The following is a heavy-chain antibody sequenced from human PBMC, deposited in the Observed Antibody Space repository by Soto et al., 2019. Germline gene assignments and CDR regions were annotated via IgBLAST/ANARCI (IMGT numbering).Heavy chain of an antibody. CDR2: INPNSGGT. CDR3: TNTLTGTTADYYYGMDV. Sequence: VASVKVSCKASGYTFTGYYMHWVRQAPVQGLEWMGWINPNSGGTNYAQKFQGRVTMTRDTSISTAYMELSRLRSDDTAVYYCTNTLTGTTADYYYGMDVWGQGTTVTVSS. D-gene: IGHD1-7*01. J-gene: IGHJ6*02. CDR1: GYTFTGYY. V-gene: IGHV1-2*02.